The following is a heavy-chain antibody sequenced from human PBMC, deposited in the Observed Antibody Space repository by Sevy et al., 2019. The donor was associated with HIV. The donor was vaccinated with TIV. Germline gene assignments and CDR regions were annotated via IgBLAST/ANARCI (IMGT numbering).Heavy chain of an antibody. CDR1: EFTVSDAW. V-gene: IGHV3-15*01. CDR2: IKSKSDGGTT. Sequence: GGSLRLSCGASEFTVSDAWMSWVRQAPGKGLEWVGRIKSKSDGGTTDYVAPVKGRFTISRDDSKNTLYLQMSSLKTEDTAVYYCTTAPGVTIFGVVKDYWGQGTLVTVSS. D-gene: IGHD3-3*01. CDR3: TTAPGVTIFGVVKDY. J-gene: IGHJ4*02.